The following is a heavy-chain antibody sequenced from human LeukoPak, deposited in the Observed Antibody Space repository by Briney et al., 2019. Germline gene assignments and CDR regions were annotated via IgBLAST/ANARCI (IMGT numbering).Heavy chain of an antibody. J-gene: IGHJ3*02. Sequence: PSETLSLTCTVSGGSISSSSYYWGWIRQPPGKGLEWIGSIYYSGSTYYNPSLKSRVTISVDTSKNQFSLKLSSVTAADTAVYYCARVEGIAASFFDIWGQGTMVTVSS. D-gene: IGHD6-25*01. CDR1: GGSISSSSYY. V-gene: IGHV4-39*07. CDR3: ARVEGIAASFFDI. CDR2: IYYSGST.